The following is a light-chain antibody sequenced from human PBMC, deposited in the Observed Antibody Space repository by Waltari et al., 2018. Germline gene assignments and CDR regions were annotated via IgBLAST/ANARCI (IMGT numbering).Light chain of an antibody. J-gene: IGLJ3*02. CDR3: CSYAGSYTWV. CDR1: SSDVGNYNL. Sequence: QSALTQPASVSGSPGQSITISCTGTSSDVGNYNLVSWYQQYPGKAPKVMIYDDKRRPSGVSDRFSGSQSGNTASLTISGVQAEDEADYYCCSYAGSYTWVFGGGTKLTVL. CDR2: DDK. V-gene: IGLV2-23*01.